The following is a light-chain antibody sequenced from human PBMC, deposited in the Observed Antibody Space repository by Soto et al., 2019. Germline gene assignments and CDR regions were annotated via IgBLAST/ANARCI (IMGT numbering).Light chain of an antibody. Sequence: DIQMTQSPSSLSASVGERVTITCRASQGISNYLAWYQQKPGKVPKLLIYAASTLQSGVPSRFSGSGSGTDFTLTISSLQPEDVATYYCQKYNSAPRGTFGQGTKVEIK. CDR3: QKYNSAPRGT. J-gene: IGKJ1*01. V-gene: IGKV1-27*01. CDR1: QGISNY. CDR2: AAS.